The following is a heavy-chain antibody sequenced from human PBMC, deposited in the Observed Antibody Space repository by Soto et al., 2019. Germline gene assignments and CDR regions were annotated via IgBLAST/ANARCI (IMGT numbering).Heavy chain of an antibody. J-gene: IGHJ4*02. CDR3: ARDSGSSAFDY. CDR1: GFTFDDYA. V-gene: IGHV3-9*01. D-gene: IGHD3-10*01. CDR2: ISWNSGSI. Sequence: GGSLRLSCAASGFTFDDYAMHWVRQAPGKGLEWVSGISWNSGSIGYADSVKGRFTISRDNSKNTLYLQMNSLRAEDTAVYYCARDSGSSAFDYWGQGTLVTVSS.